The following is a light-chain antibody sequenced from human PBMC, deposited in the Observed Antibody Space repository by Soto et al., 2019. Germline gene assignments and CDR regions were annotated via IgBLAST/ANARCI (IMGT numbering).Light chain of an antibody. Sequence: DIQMTQSPSSVSASVGDRVSITCRASQGISSWLAWYQQQPGRAPKLLIYTGSSLQCGVPSRFSGTGSGTDFTLTISSLQPEDVATYYCQQSNSLPLTVGGGTKVEIK. CDR2: TGS. CDR1: QGISSW. V-gene: IGKV1-12*01. CDR3: QQSNSLPLT. J-gene: IGKJ4*01.